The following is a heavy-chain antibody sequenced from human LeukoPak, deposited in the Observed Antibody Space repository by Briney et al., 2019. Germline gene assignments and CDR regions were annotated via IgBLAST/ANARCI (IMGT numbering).Heavy chain of an antibody. J-gene: IGHJ6*02. D-gene: IGHD3-10*01. CDR2: FDPEDGET. CDR1: GYTLTELS. CDR3: AKSFGYYYGMDV. V-gene: IGHV1-24*01. Sequence: GASVKVSCKVSGYTLTELSMHWVRQAPGKGLEWMGGFDPEDGETIYAQEFQGRVTMTEDTSTDTAYMELSSLRSEDTAVYYCAKSFGYYYGMDVWGQGTTVTVSS.